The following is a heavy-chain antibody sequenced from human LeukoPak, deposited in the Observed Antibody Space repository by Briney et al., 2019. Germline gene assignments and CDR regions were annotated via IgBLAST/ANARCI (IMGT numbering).Heavy chain of an antibody. CDR2: IYHSGST. V-gene: IGHV4-38-2*01. Sequence: SETLSLTCAVSGYSISSGYYWGWIRQPPGKWLEWIGSIYHSGSTYYNPSLKSRVTISVDTSKNQFSLRLSSVTAADTAVYYCARHPDPYSSVDYWGQGTLVTVSS. D-gene: IGHD6-19*01. CDR3: ARHPDPYSSVDY. CDR1: GYSISSGYY. J-gene: IGHJ4*02.